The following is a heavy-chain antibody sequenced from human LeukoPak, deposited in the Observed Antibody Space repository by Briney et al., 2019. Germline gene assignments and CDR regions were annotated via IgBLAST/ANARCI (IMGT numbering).Heavy chain of an antibody. Sequence: SETLSVTCTVSGGSISSGGYYWSWIRQHPGKGLEWIGYIYYSGSTYYNPSLKSRVTISVDTSKNQFSLKLSSVTAADTAVYYCARFVDTAMGYFDYWGQGTLVTVSS. J-gene: IGHJ4*02. CDR2: IYYSGST. CDR1: GGSISSGGYY. CDR3: ARFVDTAMGYFDY. V-gene: IGHV4-31*03. D-gene: IGHD5-18*01.